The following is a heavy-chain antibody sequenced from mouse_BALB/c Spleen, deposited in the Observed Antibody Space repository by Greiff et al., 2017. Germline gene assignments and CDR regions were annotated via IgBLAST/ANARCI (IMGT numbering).Heavy chain of an antibody. V-gene: IGHV1-15*01. J-gene: IGHJ1*01. CDR3: TRGGYGTGYFDV. CDR2: IDPETGGT. Sequence: QVQLKQSGAELVRPGASVTLSCKASGYTFTDYEMHWVKQTPVHGLEWIGAIDPETGGTAYNQKFKGKATLTADKSSSTAYMELRSLTSEDSAVYYCTRGGYGTGYFDVWGAGTTVTVSS. D-gene: IGHD1-1*01. CDR1: GYTFTDYE.